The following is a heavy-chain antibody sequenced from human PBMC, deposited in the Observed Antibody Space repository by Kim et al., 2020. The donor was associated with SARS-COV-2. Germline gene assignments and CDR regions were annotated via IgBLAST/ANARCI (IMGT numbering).Heavy chain of an antibody. CDR2: IYYSGST. CDR3: ARLYSYYDSSGYVH. D-gene: IGHD3-22*01. Sequence: SETLSLTCTVSGGSISSSSYYWGWIRQPPGKGLEWIGSIYYSGSTYYNPSLKSRVTISVDTSKNQFSLKLSSVTAADTAVYYCARLYSYYDSSGYVHWGQGTLVTVSS. V-gene: IGHV4-39*01. J-gene: IGHJ4*02. CDR1: GGSISSSSYY.